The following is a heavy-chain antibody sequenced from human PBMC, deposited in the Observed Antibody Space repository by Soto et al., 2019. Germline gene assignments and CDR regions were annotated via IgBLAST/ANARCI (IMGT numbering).Heavy chain of an antibody. CDR2: ISPSGTT. CDR1: GGSFSNNY. Sequence: SETLSLTCAVYGGSFSNNYWTWFRQPPGKGLEWIGEISPSGTTKYIPSLKSRGTISVDTSRKQFFLKVTSVSAEDTAVYYCAKDIGPVAPNSFDYWGQGTLVTVSS. J-gene: IGHJ4*02. CDR3: AKDIGPVAPNSFDY. V-gene: IGHV4-34*10. D-gene: IGHD6-19*01.